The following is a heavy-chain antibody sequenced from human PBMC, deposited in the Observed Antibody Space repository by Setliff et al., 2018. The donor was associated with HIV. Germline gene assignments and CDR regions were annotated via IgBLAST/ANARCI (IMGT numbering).Heavy chain of an antibody. CDR2: ISAHSGNT. V-gene: IGHV1-18*01. CDR1: GGTFSSYA. D-gene: IGHD3-9*01. J-gene: IGHJ6*03. CDR3: ASHNRATSDDLLTAYYNYFFYTDV. Sequence: ASVKVSCKASGGTFSSYAIIWVRQAPGQGLEWMGWISAHSGNTKYAQRFQDRLTLTRDTSSNTAYMELRSLRSDDTAVYYCASHNRATSDDLLTAYYNYFFYTDVWGQGTTVTVSS.